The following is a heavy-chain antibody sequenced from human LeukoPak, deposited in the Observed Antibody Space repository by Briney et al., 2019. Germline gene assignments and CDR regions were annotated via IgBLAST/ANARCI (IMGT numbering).Heavy chain of an antibody. CDR1: GFTFSSYA. CDR2: ISGSGGST. Sequence: GGSLRLSCAASGFTFSSYAMSWVRQAPGKGLEWVSAISGSGGSTYYADSVKGRFTISRDNYKNTLYLQMNSLRAEDTAVYYCATPFYCSSTSCSLPFDYWGQGTLVTVSS. CDR3: ATPFYCSSTSCSLPFDY. V-gene: IGHV3-23*01. D-gene: IGHD2-2*01. J-gene: IGHJ4*02.